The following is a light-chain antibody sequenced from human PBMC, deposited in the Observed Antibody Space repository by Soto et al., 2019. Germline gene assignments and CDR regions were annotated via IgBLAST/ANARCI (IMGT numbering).Light chain of an antibody. V-gene: IGKV1-17*01. Sequence: DIQMTESPSSVSASVGDRVTITCLASQGIRNELGWYQQTPGKAPKLLIYAASRLQSGVPSRFSGTGSGTDFTLTINSLQSEDFAVYYCQQYNNWPRTFGQGTKVAIK. J-gene: IGKJ1*01. CDR1: QGIRNE. CDR3: QQYNNWPRT. CDR2: AAS.